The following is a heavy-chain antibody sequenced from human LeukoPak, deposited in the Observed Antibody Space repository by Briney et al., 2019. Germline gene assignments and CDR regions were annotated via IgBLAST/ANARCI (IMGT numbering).Heavy chain of an antibody. CDR2: IYHSGST. CDR1: GGSMSSYY. J-gene: IGHJ4*02. CDR3: ASESIAARSGDY. Sequence: SETLSLTCTVSGGSMSSYYWSWIRQPPGKGLEWIGYIYHSGSTYYNPSLKSRVTISVDRPKNQFSLKLSSVTAADTAVYYCASESIAARSGDYWGQGTLVTVSS. V-gene: IGHV4-59*12. D-gene: IGHD6-6*01.